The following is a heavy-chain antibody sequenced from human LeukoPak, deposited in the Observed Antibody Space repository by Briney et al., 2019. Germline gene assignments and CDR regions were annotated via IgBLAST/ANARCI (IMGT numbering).Heavy chain of an antibody. CDR2: IYTSGST. V-gene: IGHV4-4*07. CDR3: ARGRLVGGYGAGGLTIFDY. J-gene: IGHJ4*02. Sequence: SEALSLTCTVSGGSISSYYWSWIRQPAGKGLEWIGRIYTSGSTNYNPSLKSRVTMSVGTSKNQFSLKLSSVTAADTAVYYCARGRLVGGYGAGGLTIFDYWGQGTLVTVSS. D-gene: IGHD5-12*01. CDR1: GGSISSYY.